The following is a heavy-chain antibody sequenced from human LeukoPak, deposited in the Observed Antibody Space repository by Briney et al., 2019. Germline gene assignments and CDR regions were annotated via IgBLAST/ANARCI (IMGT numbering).Heavy chain of an antibody. CDR3: FSGGGS. J-gene: IGHJ5*02. CDR1: GFTFSDYY. Sequence: GGSLRLSCAASGFTFSDYYMSWIRQAPGKGLEWVANINPDGGQKYYVDSVKGRFTISRDNAENSPILQMNRLRVEETAVYYCFSGGGSWGQGTLVTVSS. CDR2: INPDGGQK. V-gene: IGHV3-7*01. D-gene: IGHD6-25*01.